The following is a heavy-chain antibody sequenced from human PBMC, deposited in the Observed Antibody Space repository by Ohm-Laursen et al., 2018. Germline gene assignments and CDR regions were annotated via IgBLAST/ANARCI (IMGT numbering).Heavy chain of an antibody. V-gene: IGHV3-11*04. D-gene: IGHD5-12*01. Sequence: SLRLSCAASGFTFSDYSMTWVRQSPGKGLEWLSNIRYRDHLNLYADSMKGRSTISRDDGKNSLFLQTNSLRAEDTGVYYCATAGSAYRSDWFDYWGQGILVTVSS. CDR3: ATAGSAYRSDWFDY. CDR1: GFTFSDYS. J-gene: IGHJ5*01. CDR2: IRYRDHLN.